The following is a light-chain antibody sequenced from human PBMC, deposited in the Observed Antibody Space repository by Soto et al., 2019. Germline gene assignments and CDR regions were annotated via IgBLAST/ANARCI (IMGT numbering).Light chain of an antibody. CDR3: HSRA. V-gene: IGKV1-5*01. Sequence: DIVLTQTPSTLSASVGDEVTITCRASQTISRWLAWYQQKPGRAPQRLIYDASTLESGVPSRVSGSGSETEFTLTISRLQPDDFATYFCHSRAFGQGTRLEIK. CDR2: DAS. J-gene: IGKJ5*01. CDR1: QTISRW.